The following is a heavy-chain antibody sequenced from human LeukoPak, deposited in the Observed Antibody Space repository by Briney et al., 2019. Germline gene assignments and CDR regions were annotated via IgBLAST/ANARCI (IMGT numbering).Heavy chain of an antibody. CDR1: GFTFTSYA. J-gene: IGHJ4*02. V-gene: IGHV3-23*01. D-gene: IGHD6-13*01. Sequence: GGSLRLSCAASGFTFTSYAMSWVRQAPGKGLEWVSIISANGGSTFYADSVKGRFTISRDTSKNTLFLQMNSLRGEDTAVYYCAKLRSSSWLDYWGQGTLVTVSS. CDR3: AKLRSSSWLDY. CDR2: ISANGGST.